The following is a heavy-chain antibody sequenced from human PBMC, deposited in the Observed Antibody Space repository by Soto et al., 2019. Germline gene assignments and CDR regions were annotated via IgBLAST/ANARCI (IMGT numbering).Heavy chain of an antibody. CDR3: ARDSLWFGESRVFDY. CDR1: GGSISSYY. Sequence: SETLSLTCTVSGGSISSYYWSWIRQPPGKGLEWIGYIYYSGSTNYNPSLKSRVTISVDTSKNQFSLKLSSVTAADTAVYYCARDSLWFGESRVFDYWGQGTLLTVSS. CDR2: IYYSGST. V-gene: IGHV4-59*01. D-gene: IGHD3-10*01. J-gene: IGHJ4*02.